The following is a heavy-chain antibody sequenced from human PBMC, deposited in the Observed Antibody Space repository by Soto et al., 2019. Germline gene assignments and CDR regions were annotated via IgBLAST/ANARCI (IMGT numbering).Heavy chain of an antibody. CDR3: ARDRSLLLRYFDWLLDGMDV. J-gene: IGHJ6*02. Sequence: PGGSLRLSCAASGFTFSSYAMHWVRQAPGKGLEWVAVISYDGSNKYYADSVKGRFTISRDNSKNTLYLQMNSLRAEDTAVYYCARDRSLLLRYFDWLLDGMDVWGQGTTVTVSS. CDR2: ISYDGSNK. CDR1: GFTFSSYA. V-gene: IGHV3-30-3*01. D-gene: IGHD3-9*01.